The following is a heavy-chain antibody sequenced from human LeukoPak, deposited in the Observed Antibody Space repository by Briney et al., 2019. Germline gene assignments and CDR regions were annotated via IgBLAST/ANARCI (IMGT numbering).Heavy chain of an antibody. D-gene: IGHD5-18*01. J-gene: IGHJ3*02. CDR1: GGSISSYY. Sequence: SETLSLTCDVSGGSISSYYWSWIRQPPGKGLEWIAYIYHNGNTNYNPSFKGRVTISVDMSKNQFSLKLTSVAAADTAIYYCARQPSATAAFDIWGQGTMVTVSS. V-gene: IGHV4-59*08. CDR2: IYHNGNT. CDR3: ARQPSATAAFDI.